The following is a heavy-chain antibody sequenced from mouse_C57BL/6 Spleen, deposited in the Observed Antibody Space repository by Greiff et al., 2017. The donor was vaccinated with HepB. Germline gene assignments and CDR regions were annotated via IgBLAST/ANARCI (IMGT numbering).Heavy chain of an antibody. CDR3: ARRRRYSNFFDY. J-gene: IGHJ2*01. D-gene: IGHD2-5*01. Sequence: QVQLQQPGAELVRPGSSVKLSCKASGYTFTSYWMHWVKQRPIQGLEWIGNIDPSDSETHYNQKFKDKATLTVDKSSSTAYMQLSSLTSEDSAVYYSARRRRYSNFFDYWGQGTTLTVSS. CDR1: GYTFTSYW. CDR2: IDPSDSET. V-gene: IGHV1-52*01.